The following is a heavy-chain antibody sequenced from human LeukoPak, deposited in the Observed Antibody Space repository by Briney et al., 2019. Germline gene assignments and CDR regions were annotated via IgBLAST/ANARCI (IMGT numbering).Heavy chain of an antibody. CDR2: ISYDGSNK. J-gene: IGHJ4*02. V-gene: IGHV3-30*18. D-gene: IGHD2-2*01. CDR3: AKDVRRYCSSTSCSYFDY. Sequence: PGGSLRLSCAASGFTFSSYGMHWVRQAPGKGLEWVAVISYDGSNKYCADSVKGRFTISRDNSKNTLYLQMNSLRAEDTAVYYCAKDVRRYCSSTSCSYFDYWGQGTLVTVSS. CDR1: GFTFSSYG.